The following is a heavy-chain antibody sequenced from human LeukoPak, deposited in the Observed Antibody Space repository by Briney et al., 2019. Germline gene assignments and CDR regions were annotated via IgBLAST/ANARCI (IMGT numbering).Heavy chain of an antibody. CDR1: GYLFSNYW. J-gene: IGHJ4*02. Sequence: KSGESLKISCKGSGYLFSNYWIAWVRQMPGKGLEWMGIIYPGDSDTRYSPSFQGQVTISADKSISTASLQWSSLKASDTAIYYCARGIAGYNSRGFDYWGQGTLVTVSS. CDR3: ARGIAGYNSRGFDY. CDR2: IYPGDSDT. V-gene: IGHV5-51*01. D-gene: IGHD3-10*01.